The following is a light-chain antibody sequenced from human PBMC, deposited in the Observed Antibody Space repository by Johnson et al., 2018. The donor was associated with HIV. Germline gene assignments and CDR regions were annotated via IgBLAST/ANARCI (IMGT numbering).Light chain of an antibody. CDR3: GTWDSSLSAGV. CDR1: SSNIGNNY. CDR2: ENN. V-gene: IGLV1-51*02. Sequence: QSILTQPPSMSATPGQKVTISCSRSSSNIGNNYVSWYQQLPGTAPKLLIFENNKRPSGIPDRFSGSKSGTSATLGITGLQTGDEADYYCGTWDSSLSAGVFGTGTKVTVL. J-gene: IGLJ1*01.